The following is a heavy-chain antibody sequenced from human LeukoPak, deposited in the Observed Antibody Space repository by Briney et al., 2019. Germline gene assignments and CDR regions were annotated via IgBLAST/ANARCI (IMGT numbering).Heavy chain of an antibody. D-gene: IGHD3-10*01. J-gene: IGHJ4*02. CDR1: GYVFTNNY. CDR3: AREGSPPFY. Sequence: ASVKVSCKASGYVFTNNYMHWVRQAPGQGLEWMGIINPGGGSTSYAQKFQGRVTMTRDTSTSTVYMELSSLRSEDTAVYYCAREGSPPFYWGQGTLVTVSS. V-gene: IGHV1-46*01. CDR2: INPGGGST.